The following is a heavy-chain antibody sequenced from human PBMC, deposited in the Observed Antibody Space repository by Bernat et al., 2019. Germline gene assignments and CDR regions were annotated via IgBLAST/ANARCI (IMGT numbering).Heavy chain of an antibody. CDR2: ISGSGSTI. V-gene: IGHV3-23*01. J-gene: IGHJ4*02. Sequence: VQLLESGGGLVQPGGSLRLSCAASGFTFSSYAMSWVRQAPGKGLEWVSAISGSGSTIYYADSVKGRFTISRDNAKNSLYLQMNSLRAEDTAVYYCARAGVTAIQVYYFDYWGQGTLVTVSS. D-gene: IGHD2-21*02. CDR3: ARAGVTAIQVYYFDY. CDR1: GFTFSSYA.